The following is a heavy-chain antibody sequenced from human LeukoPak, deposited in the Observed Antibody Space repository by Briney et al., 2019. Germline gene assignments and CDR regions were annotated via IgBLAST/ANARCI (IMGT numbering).Heavy chain of an antibody. CDR2: IYSGATT. Sequence: PGGSLRLSCAASGFTVNNNYMSWVRQAPGKGLEWVSVIYSGATTYYADSVKGRFTISRDNSKNTLYLQMNSLRAEDTAVYYCAKDLRSRVVGGEGFDYWGQGTLVTVSS. V-gene: IGHV3-53*01. D-gene: IGHD3-10*01. CDR3: AKDLRSRVVGGEGFDY. CDR1: GFTVNNNY. J-gene: IGHJ4*02.